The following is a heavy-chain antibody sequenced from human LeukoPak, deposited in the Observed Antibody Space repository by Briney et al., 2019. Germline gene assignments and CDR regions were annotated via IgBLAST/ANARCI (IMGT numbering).Heavy chain of an antibody. D-gene: IGHD3-10*02. CDR1: GFTFSSYA. CDR3: ARCSGSTFYGMDV. J-gene: IGHJ6*02. V-gene: IGHV3-23*01. CDR2: ISGSGGST. Sequence: GSLRLSCAASGFTFSSYAMSWVRQAPGKGLEWVSAISGSGGSTYYADSVKGRSTISRDNSKNTLYLQMNSLRAEDTAVYYCARCSGSTFYGMDVWGQGTTVTVSS.